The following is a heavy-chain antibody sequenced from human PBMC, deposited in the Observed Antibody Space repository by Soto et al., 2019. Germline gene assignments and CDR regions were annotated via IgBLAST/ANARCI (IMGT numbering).Heavy chain of an antibody. CDR1: GFTFRNYA. Sequence: GGSLRLSCAASGFTFRNYAMHWVRQAPGKGLEWVAVISYDGSNKYYADSVKGRFTISRDNSKNTLYLQMNSLRAEDTAVYYCARGSWELPAHYYFDYWGQGILVTVSS. V-gene: IGHV3-30-3*01. CDR2: ISYDGSNK. CDR3: ARGSWELPAHYYFDY. J-gene: IGHJ4*02. D-gene: IGHD1-26*01.